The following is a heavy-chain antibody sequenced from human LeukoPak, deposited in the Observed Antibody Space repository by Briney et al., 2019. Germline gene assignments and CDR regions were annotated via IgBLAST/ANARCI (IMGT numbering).Heavy chain of an antibody. D-gene: IGHD5-12*01. CDR2: INHSGST. Sequence: SETLSLTCAVYGGSFSGYYWSWIRQPPGKGLEWIGEINHSGSTNYNPSLKSRVTISVDTSKNQFSLKLSSVTAADTAVYYCARVSIQYSGYDNYYYYCYMDVWGKGTTVTVSS. V-gene: IGHV4-34*01. CDR1: GGSFSGYY. J-gene: IGHJ6*03. CDR3: ARVSIQYSGYDNYYYYCYMDV.